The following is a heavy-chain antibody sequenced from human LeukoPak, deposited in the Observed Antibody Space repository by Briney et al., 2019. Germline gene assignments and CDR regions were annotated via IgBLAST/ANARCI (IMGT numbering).Heavy chain of an antibody. Sequence: ASVKVSCKASGYTFTGYYMHWVRQAPGQGLEWMGWINPNSGDTNYTQKFQGRVTMTRDTSISTAYMELSRLRSDDTAVYYCAKPRFGYCSSTNRYSWFDPWGQGTLVTVSS. CDR1: GYTFTGYY. J-gene: IGHJ5*02. CDR3: AKPRFGYCSSTNRYSWFDP. V-gene: IGHV1-2*02. CDR2: INPNSGDT. D-gene: IGHD2-2*03.